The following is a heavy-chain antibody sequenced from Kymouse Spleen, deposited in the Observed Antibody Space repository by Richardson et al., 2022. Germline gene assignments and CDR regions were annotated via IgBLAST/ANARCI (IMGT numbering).Heavy chain of an antibody. V-gene: IGHV3-13*01. J-gene: IGHJ6*02. Sequence: EVQLVESGGGLVQPGGSLRLSCAASGFTFSSYDMHWVRQATGKGLEWVSAIGTAGDTYYPGSVKGRFTISRENAKNSLYLQMNSLRAGDTAVYYCARGCSSRDYYYYGMDVWGQGTTVTVSS. CDR1: GFTFSSYD. CDR2: IGTAGDT. CDR3: ARGCSSRDYYYYGMDV. D-gene: IGHD2-2*02.